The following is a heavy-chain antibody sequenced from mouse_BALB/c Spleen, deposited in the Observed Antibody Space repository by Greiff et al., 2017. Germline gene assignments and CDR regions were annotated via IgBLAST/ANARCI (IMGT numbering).Heavy chain of an antibody. CDR2: IYPGGGYT. V-gene: IGHV1-63*02. J-gene: IGHJ4*01. CDR1: GYTFTNYW. D-gene: IGHD2-4*01. CDR3: ASKSTMITSGYAMDY. Sequence: QVQLQQSGAELVRPGTSVKISCKASGYTFTNYWLGWVKQRPGHGLEWIGDIYPGGGYTNYNEKFKGKATLTADTSSSTAYMQLSSLTSEDSAVYFCASKSTMITSGYAMDYWGQGTSVTVSS.